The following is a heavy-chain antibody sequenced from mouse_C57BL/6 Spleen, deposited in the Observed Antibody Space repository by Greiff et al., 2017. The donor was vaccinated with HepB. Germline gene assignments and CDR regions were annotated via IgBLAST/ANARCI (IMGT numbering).Heavy chain of an antibody. CDR2: ISDGGSYT. V-gene: IGHV5-4*01. Sequence: EVHLVESGGGLVKPGGSLKLSCAASGFTFSSYAMSWVRQTPEKRLEWVATISDGGSYTYYPDNVKGRFTISRDNAKNNLYLQMSHLKSEDTAMYYCARDQGGHYYGSSPWYFDVWGTGTTVTVSS. CDR3: ARDQGGHYYGSSPWYFDV. CDR1: GFTFSSYA. D-gene: IGHD1-1*01. J-gene: IGHJ1*03.